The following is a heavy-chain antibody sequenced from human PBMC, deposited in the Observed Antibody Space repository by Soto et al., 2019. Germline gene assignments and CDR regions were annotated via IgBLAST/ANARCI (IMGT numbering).Heavy chain of an antibody. CDR3: ATGSSPVYFDH. CDR1: GYTFSNYG. J-gene: IGHJ4*02. Sequence: QVQLVQSGGEVKKPGASVKVSCKTSGYTFSNYGVNWVRQAPGQGLEWMGWINGYNGNTNYAQKVQGRVTMTTDTSTSRAYMELRRLTSDDTAVYYCATGSSPVYFDHWGQGTLVTVSS. V-gene: IGHV1-18*04. CDR2: INGYNGNT. D-gene: IGHD6-13*01.